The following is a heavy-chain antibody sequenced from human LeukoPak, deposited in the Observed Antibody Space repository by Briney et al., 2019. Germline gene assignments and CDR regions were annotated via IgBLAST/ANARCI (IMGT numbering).Heavy chain of an antibody. CDR1: GFTFSSYA. J-gene: IGHJ4*02. CDR2: ISGSGGST. V-gene: IGHV3-23*01. CDR3: AKAPYSGSYFDSDY. D-gene: IGHD1-26*01. Sequence: GGSLRLSCAASGFTFSSYAMSWVRQAPGKGLEWVSAISGSGGSTYYADSVKGRFTISRDNSKNTLYLQMNSLRAEDTAVYYCAKAPYSGSYFDSDYWGQGTLVTVSS.